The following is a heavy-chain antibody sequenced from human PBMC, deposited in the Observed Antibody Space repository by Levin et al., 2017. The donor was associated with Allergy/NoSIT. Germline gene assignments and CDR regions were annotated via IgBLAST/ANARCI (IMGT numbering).Heavy chain of an antibody. Sequence: GSLRLSCTVSGGSISSYYWSWIRQPPGKGMEWIGYIYYSGSTNYNPSLKSRVTISVDTSKNQFSLKLSSVTAADTAVYYCARDGSGYSLWGQGTLVTVSS. D-gene: IGHD3-10*01. V-gene: IGHV4-59*01. CDR3: ARDGSGYSL. CDR1: GGSISSYY. CDR2: IYYSGST. J-gene: IGHJ4*02.